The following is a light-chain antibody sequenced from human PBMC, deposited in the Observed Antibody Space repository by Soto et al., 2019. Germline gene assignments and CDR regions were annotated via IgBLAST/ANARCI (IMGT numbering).Light chain of an antibody. CDR3: QQYGNTPWT. Sequence: EIMLTQSPGTLSLSPGERVTLSCRASQTVTSNYLAWYQQRPGQAPRLLIYGASSRATGVPERFSGGGSRTDFTLTISRLEPEDCAFYFCQQYGNTPWTFGQGATVEIK. CDR2: GAS. V-gene: IGKV3-20*01. J-gene: IGKJ1*01. CDR1: QTVTSNY.